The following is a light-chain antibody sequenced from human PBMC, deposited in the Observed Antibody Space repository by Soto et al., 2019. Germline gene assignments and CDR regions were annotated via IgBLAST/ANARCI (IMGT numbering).Light chain of an antibody. Sequence: QSVLTQPPSVSGAPGQRVTISCTRSSSNIGAGYGVHWYQQLPGTAPKLLIYGDTNRPSGVPDRFSGSKSGTSASLAITGLQAEDEADYYCQSYDSSLGGSGVFGTGTKLTVL. J-gene: IGLJ1*01. V-gene: IGLV1-40*01. CDR3: QSYDSSLGGSGV. CDR2: GDT. CDR1: SSNIGAGYG.